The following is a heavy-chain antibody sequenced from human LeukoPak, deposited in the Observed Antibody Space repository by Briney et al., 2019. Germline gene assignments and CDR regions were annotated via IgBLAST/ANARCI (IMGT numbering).Heavy chain of an antibody. J-gene: IGHJ5*02. CDR3: ARAPRTNYDFWSGYYFYWFDP. D-gene: IGHD3-3*01. CDR1: GYSFTSYW. Sequence: GESLKISCKGSGYSFTSYWIGWVRQMPGKGLEWMGIIYPADSDTRYSPSFQGQVTISADKFISTAYLQWSSLKASDTAMYYCARAPRTNYDFWSGYYFYWFDPWGQGTLVTVSS. V-gene: IGHV5-51*01. CDR2: IYPADSDT.